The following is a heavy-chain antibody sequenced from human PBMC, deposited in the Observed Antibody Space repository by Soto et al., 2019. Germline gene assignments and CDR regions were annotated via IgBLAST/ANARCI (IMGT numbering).Heavy chain of an antibody. CDR2: IYHSGST. D-gene: IGHD2-15*01. J-gene: IGHJ5*02. Sequence: SETLSLTCAVSGGSISSGGYSWSWIRQPPGKGLEWIGYIYHSGSTYYNPSLKSRVTISVDRSKNQFSLKLSSVTAADTAVYYCARDLGYCSGGSCYSWFDPWGQGTLVTVSS. CDR3: ARDLGYCSGGSCYSWFDP. V-gene: IGHV4-30-2*01. CDR1: GGSISSGGYS.